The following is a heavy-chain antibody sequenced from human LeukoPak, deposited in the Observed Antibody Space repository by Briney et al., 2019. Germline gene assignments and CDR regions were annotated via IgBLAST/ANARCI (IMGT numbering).Heavy chain of an antibody. CDR3: ARVVRIAAAGICWFDP. J-gene: IGHJ5*02. D-gene: IGHD6-13*01. CDR1: GGSFSGYY. V-gene: IGHV4-34*01. Sequence: SETLSLTCAVYGGSFSGYYWSWIRQPPGKGLEWIGEINHSGSTNYNPSLKSRVIISVDTSKNQFSLKLSSVTAADTAVYYCARVVRIAAAGICWFDPWGQGTLVTVSS. CDR2: INHSGST.